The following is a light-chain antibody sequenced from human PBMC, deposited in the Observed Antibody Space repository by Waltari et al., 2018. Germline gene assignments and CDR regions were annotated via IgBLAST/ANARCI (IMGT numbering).Light chain of an antibody. CDR1: QSLNDW. CDR2: KVS. J-gene: IGKJ1*01. V-gene: IGKV1-5*03. CDR3: QQYNSYSWT. Sequence: DIQMTQSPSTLSASVGDRVTITCRASQSLNDWLAWYQQKPGKAPKVLIYKVSNLESGVPSRFSGSGSGTEFTRTISGLQPDDFATYYCQQYNSYSWTFGQGTRVEVK.